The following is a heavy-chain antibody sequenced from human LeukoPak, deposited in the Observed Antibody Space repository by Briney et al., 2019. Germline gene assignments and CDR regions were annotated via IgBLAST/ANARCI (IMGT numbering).Heavy chain of an antibody. CDR1: GFTFSSYE. D-gene: IGHD3-10*01. CDR2: ISSTGYTI. J-gene: IGHJ3*01. Sequence: GGSLRLSCAPSGFTFSSYEMNWVRQAPGRGLEWVSYISSTGYTIKYADSVKGRFTISRDNSKNSLCLQMNSLRGEDTAVYYCARDRADGGSGGDPFDVWGQGTMVTVSS. V-gene: IGHV3-48*03. CDR3: ARDRADGGSGGDPFDV.